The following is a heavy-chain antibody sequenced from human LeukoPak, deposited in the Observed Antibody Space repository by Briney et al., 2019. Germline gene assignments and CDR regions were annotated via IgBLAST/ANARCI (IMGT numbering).Heavy chain of an antibody. CDR2: ISGSGNRT. Sequence: GGSLRLSCAASGFTFSSYAMSWVRQAPGKGLEWVSSISGSGNRTYYADSVKGRFTISRDNSKNTLYLQMNSLRAEDTAVYYCAIYSYGYGYFQHWGQGTLVTVSS. D-gene: IGHD5-18*01. V-gene: IGHV3-23*01. CDR1: GFTFSSYA. J-gene: IGHJ1*01. CDR3: AIYSYGYGYFQH.